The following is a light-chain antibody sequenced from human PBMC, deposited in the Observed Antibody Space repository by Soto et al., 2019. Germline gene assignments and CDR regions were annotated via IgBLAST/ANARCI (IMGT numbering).Light chain of an antibody. V-gene: IGKV3-20*01. J-gene: IGKJ5*01. Sequence: EIVLTQSPGTLSLSPGERATLSCRASQTVSSYLTWYQQRPGQAPRLLIYGASKRATGIPDRFSGSGSGPDLTLATSRLGPHDIAYYYCHQYCTTQITLCRGTRLEIK. CDR2: GAS. CDR1: QTVSSY. CDR3: HQYCTTQIT.